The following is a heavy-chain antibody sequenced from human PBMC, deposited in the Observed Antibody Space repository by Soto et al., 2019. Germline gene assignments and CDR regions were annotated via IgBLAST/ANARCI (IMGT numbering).Heavy chain of an antibody. Sequence: QVQLVQSGAEVKKPGASVKVSCKASGYTFTNSDINWVRQATGQGLEWVGWVNPNSGNRGYALKFQGRVTMPPDTSISPAYLDLSRLRSADTAVYYCARARYSCYEYLDSWGQGTLVIVSS. CDR1: GYTFTNSD. CDR2: VNPNSGNR. V-gene: IGHV1-8*01. J-gene: IGHJ4*02. D-gene: IGHD5-12*01. CDR3: ARARYSCYEYLDS.